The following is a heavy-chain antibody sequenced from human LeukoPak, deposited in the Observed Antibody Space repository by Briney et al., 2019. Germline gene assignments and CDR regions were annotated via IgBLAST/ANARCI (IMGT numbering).Heavy chain of an antibody. CDR1: GYTFAIYW. CDR2: IYPGDSDA. J-gene: IGHJ4*02. CDR3: ARVSRGPHPYYYDSSGYMDY. D-gene: IGHD3-22*01. V-gene: IGHV5-51*01. Sequence: GESLKISCKASGYTFAIYWIGWVRQMPGKGLEWMGIIYPGDSDARYSPSFQGQVTISADKSISTAYLQWSSLKASDTAMYYCARVSRGPHPYYYDSSGYMDYWGQGTLVTVSS.